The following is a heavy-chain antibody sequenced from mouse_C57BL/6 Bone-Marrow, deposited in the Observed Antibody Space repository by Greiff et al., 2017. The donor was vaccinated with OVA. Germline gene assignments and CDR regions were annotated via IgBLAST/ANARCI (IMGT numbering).Heavy chain of an antibody. Sequence: QVHVKQSGAELVRPGASVTLSCKASGYTFTDYEMHWVKQTPVHGLEWIGAIDPETGGTAYNQKFKGKAILTADKSSSTAYMELRSLTSEDSAVYYCHSNPFAYWGQGTLVTVSA. J-gene: IGHJ3*01. V-gene: IGHV1-15*01. CDR2: IDPETGGT. CDR1: GYTFTDYE. CDR3: HSNPFAY. D-gene: IGHD2-5*01.